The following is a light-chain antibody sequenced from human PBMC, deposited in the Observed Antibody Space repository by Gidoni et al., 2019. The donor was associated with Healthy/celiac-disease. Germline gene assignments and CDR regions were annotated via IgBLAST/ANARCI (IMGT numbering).Light chain of an antibody. CDR1: QSISSY. V-gene: IGKV1-39*01. Sequence: DIQMTQSPSSLSASVGDRVTITCRASQSISSYFNWYQQQPGKAPKLLIYAASSLQSGVPSRFSGSGSGTDFTLTISSLQPEDFATYYCQQSYSTQFTFGPGTKVDIK. CDR2: AAS. CDR3: QQSYSTQFT. J-gene: IGKJ3*01.